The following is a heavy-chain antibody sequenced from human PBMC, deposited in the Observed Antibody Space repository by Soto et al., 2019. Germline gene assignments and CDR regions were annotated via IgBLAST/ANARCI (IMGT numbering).Heavy chain of an antibody. Sequence: GGSLRLSCAASGFTFSSYGMHWVRQAPGKGLEWVAVIWYDGSNKYYADSVKGRFTISRDNSKNTLYLQMNSLRAEDTAVYYCARDQSRVSHYGSGGLAFDIWGQGTMVTVSS. V-gene: IGHV3-33*01. J-gene: IGHJ3*02. CDR1: GFTFSSYG. D-gene: IGHD3-10*01. CDR2: IWYDGSNK. CDR3: ARDQSRVSHYGSGGLAFDI.